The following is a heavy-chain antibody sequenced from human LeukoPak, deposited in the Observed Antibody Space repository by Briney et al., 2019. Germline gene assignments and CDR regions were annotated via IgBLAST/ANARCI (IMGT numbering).Heavy chain of an antibody. CDR1: GFTFSSYW. V-gene: IGHV3-7*04. D-gene: IGHD1-14*01. CDR2: IKEDGSEK. J-gene: IGHJ4*02. CDR3: GRARIDY. Sequence: GESLRLSCVGSGFTFSSYWMTWVRQPPGKGLEWVANIKEDGSEKYSVDSVKGRFTISRDNAKNLLYLQMSSLRAEDTAVYYCGRARIDYWGQGTLVTVSS.